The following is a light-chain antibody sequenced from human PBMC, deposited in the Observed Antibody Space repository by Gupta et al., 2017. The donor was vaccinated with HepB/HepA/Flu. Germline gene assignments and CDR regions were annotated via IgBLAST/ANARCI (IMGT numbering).Light chain of an antibody. CDR1: SSNIGSSY. CDR2: RNN. J-gene: IGLJ1*01. V-gene: IGLV1-47*01. Sequence: QSVLTHPPSASGTPGQRVTIPCSGSSSNIGSSYIYWYQHLPGTAPKLLIYRNNQRPSGVPDRFSGSKSGTSASLAISGLRSEDEGDYYCEAWDDSLSGPTFGTGTKVTVL. CDR3: EAWDDSLSGPT.